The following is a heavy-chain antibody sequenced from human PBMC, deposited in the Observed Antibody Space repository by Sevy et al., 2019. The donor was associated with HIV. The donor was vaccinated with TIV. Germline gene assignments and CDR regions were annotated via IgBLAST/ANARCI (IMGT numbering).Heavy chain of an antibody. Sequence: GGSLRLSCAASGFTFSIYAMHWVRQAPGKGLEWVALISYDGSDKYYADSVKGRFTISRDNSKNTLYLQMNSLRAEDTAVYYCVRNELNYFDYWGQGTLVTVSS. V-gene: IGHV3-30*04. CDR2: ISYDGSDK. CDR3: VRNELNYFDY. D-gene: IGHD1-1*01. J-gene: IGHJ4*02. CDR1: GFTFSIYA.